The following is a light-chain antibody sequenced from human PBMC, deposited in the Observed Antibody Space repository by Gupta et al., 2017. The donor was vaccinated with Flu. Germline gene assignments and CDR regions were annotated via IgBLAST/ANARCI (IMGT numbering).Light chain of an antibody. CDR2: GAS. J-gene: IGKJ1*01. CDR3: QQYNNWPPLT. CDR1: QSVSSN. V-gene: IGKV3-15*01. Sequence: ERATLSCRASQSVSSNVAWYQQKPGQAPRLLIYGASTRATGIPARCSGSGSGTEFTLTISSLQSEDFAVYYCQQYNNWPPLTFGQGTKVEIK.